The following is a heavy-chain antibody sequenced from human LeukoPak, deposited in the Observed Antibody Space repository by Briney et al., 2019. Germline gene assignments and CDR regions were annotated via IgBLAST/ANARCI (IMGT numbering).Heavy chain of an antibody. Sequence: GGSLRLSCAASGFTFRDYHMGWIRQAPGKGLEWVSYISISGTTIYYANSVKGRFTMSRDDAKNSLYLQMNSLRDDDTAVYYCAKDILAAGLSFDHWGQGTLVTVSS. CDR3: AKDILAAGLSFDH. CDR2: ISISGTTI. V-gene: IGHV3-11*01. J-gene: IGHJ4*02. D-gene: IGHD6-13*01. CDR1: GFTFRDYH.